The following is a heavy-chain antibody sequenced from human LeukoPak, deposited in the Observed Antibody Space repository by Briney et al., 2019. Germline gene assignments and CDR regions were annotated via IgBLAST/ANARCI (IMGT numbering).Heavy chain of an antibody. V-gene: IGHV1-69*05. CDR2: IIPIFGTA. Sequence: SVKVSCKSSGGTFSSYAISWVRQAPGQGLEWMGGIIPIFGTANYAQKFQGRVTITTDESTSTAYMELSSLRSEDTAVYYWAMGGSSSWYWYFDLWGRGTLVTVSS. CDR3: AMGGSSSWYWYFDL. J-gene: IGHJ2*01. D-gene: IGHD6-13*01. CDR1: GGTFSSYA.